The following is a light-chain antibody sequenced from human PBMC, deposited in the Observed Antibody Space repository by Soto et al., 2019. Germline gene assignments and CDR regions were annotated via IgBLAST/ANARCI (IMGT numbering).Light chain of an antibody. J-gene: IGLJ1*01. Sequence: SALTQPASVSGSRGQSITISCVGRNTDVGQDKSVSWYQQGPGKAPKLLIFEVTNRPSGVSSRFSGSRSGNTASLTISGLQPDDEGDYFCVSYTDTDTLVFGTGTKSPS. CDR1: NTDVGQDKS. CDR2: EVT. V-gene: IGLV2-14*01. CDR3: VSYTDTDTLV.